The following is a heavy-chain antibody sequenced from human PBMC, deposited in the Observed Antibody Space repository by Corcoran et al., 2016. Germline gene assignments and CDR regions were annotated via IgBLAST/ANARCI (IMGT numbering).Heavy chain of an antibody. J-gene: IGHJ4*02. CDR1: GFSFSTAW. D-gene: IGHD4-17*01. CDR2: IKSKTDGGTT. V-gene: IGHV3-15*07. CDR3: TTFGTVTSGFVFY. Sequence: EVQLVESGGGLVKPGGSLRLSCAASGFSFSTAWMNWVRQAPGKGLEWVGRIKSKTDGGTTDYAAPVKGRFTISRDDSKNTLYLQVNSLKTEDTACYYCTTFGTVTSGFVFYWGQGTLVSVSS.